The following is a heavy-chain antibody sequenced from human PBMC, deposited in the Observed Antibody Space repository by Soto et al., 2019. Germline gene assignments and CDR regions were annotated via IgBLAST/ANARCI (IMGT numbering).Heavy chain of an antibody. CDR2: IYSGNTT. CDR3: AGGRGYYDTHGYSGYYFDS. J-gene: IGHJ4*02. V-gene: IGHV3-53*01. Sequence: EVQLVESGGGLVQPGGSLRLSCAASGFTVSNKYMSWVRQAPGKGLECVSFIYSGNTTYYADSVKGRFTISRYNSKNTLYLQMDSLRPEDTAVYYCAGGRGYYDTHGYSGYYFDSWGQGTLVTVTS. D-gene: IGHD3-22*01. CDR1: GFTVSNKY.